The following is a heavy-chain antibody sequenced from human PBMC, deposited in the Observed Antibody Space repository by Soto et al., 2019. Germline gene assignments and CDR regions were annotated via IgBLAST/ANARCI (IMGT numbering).Heavy chain of an antibody. CDR1: GFTFSNAW. CDR3: ARSYSSSSFGFYFDY. V-gene: IGHV3-7*01. Sequence: GGSLRLSCAASGFTFSNAWINWVRQAPGKGLEWVANIKQDGSEKYYVDSVKGRFTISRDNAKNSLYLQMNSLRAEDTAVYYCARSYSSSSFGFYFDYWGQGTLVTVSS. J-gene: IGHJ4*02. D-gene: IGHD6-6*01. CDR2: IKQDGSEK.